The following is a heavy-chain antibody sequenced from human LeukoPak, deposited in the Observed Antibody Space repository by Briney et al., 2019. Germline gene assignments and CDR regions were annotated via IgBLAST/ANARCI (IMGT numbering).Heavy chain of an antibody. CDR1: GYTFTGYY. D-gene: IGHD3-22*01. Sequence: ASVKVSCKASGYTFTGYYMHWVRQAPGQGLEWMGWINPNSGGTNYAQKFQGRVTMTRDTSISTAYMELSRLRSDDTAVYYCARESRYYDSSGYSDFDYWGQGTLVTVSS. CDR3: ARESRYYDSSGYSDFDY. V-gene: IGHV1-2*02. J-gene: IGHJ4*02. CDR2: INPNSGGT.